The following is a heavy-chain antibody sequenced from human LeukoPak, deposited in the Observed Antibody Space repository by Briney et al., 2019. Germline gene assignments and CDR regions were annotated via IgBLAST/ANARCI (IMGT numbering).Heavy chain of an antibody. CDR2: INHSGST. CDR3: ARGGILWFGELSSRWDY. J-gene: IGHJ4*02. V-gene: IGHV4-34*01. CDR1: GCTFSGYY. Sequence: SETLSLTCAVYGCTFSGYYWSWIRQPPGKGLEWIGEINHSGSTNYNPSLKSRVTISVDTSKNQFSLKLSSVTAADTAVYYCARGGILWFGELSSRWDYWGQGTLVTISS. D-gene: IGHD3-10*01.